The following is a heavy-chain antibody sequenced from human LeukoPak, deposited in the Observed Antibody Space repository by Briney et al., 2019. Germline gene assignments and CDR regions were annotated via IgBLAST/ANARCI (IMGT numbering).Heavy chain of an antibody. D-gene: IGHD3-10*01. CDR1: GFTISSYA. CDR2: ISYDGSNK. J-gene: IGHJ6*02. V-gene: IGHV3-30-3*01. CDR3: ARDPYYGSGKYYHGMDL. Sequence: PGGSLRLSCAASGFTISSYAMHWVRQAPGKGLEWVAVISYDGSNKYYADSVKGRFTISRDKSKNTLYLQMNSLRAEDTAVYYCARDPYYGSGKYYHGMDLWGQGTTVTVSS.